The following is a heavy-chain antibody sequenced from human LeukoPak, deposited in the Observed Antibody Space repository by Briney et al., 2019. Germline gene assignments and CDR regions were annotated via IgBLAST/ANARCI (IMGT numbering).Heavy chain of an antibody. V-gene: IGHV3-48*01. D-gene: IGHD4-17*01. Sequence: GGSLRLSCAASGFTFSSYSMNWVRQAPGKGLEWVSYIRSSGSTINYADSVKGRFTISRDSAKNSLYLQMNSLRAEDTAVYSCARDRDSGDYTAAPGDYWGQGTLVTVSS. CDR1: GFTFSSYS. CDR3: ARDRDSGDYTAAPGDY. J-gene: IGHJ4*02. CDR2: IRSSGSTI.